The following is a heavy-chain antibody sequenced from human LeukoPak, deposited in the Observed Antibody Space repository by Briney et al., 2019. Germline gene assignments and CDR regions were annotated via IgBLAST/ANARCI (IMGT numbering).Heavy chain of an antibody. CDR1: GSTFSSYA. J-gene: IGHJ4*02. CDR2: ISGSGAST. D-gene: IGHD6-13*01. Sequence: GGSLRLSCAASGSTFSSYAMSWVRQAPGKGLEWVSAISGSGASTYYADSVKGRFTISRDNSKNTLYLQMNSLRAEDTAVYYCAKLPSSTWYYFDSWGQGTLVTVSS. V-gene: IGHV3-23*01. CDR3: AKLPSSTWYYFDS.